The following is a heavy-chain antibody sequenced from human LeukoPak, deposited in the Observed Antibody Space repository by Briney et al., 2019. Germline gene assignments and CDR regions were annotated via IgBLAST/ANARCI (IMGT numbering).Heavy chain of an antibody. CDR3: AKALLTTATTTAGDY. D-gene: IGHD4-17*01. Sequence: GGSPRLSCAASGFTFSSYAMSWVRQAPGKGLEWVSVISGSGGSTYYADSVKGRFTISRDNSKNTLYLQMNSLRAEDTAVYYCAKALLTTATTTAGDYWGQGTLVTVSS. J-gene: IGHJ4*02. CDR2: ISGSGGST. V-gene: IGHV3-23*01. CDR1: GFTFSSYA.